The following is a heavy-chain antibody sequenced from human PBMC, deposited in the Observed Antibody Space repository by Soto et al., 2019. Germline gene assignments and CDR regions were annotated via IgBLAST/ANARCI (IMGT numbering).Heavy chain of an antibody. CDR2: INVGNGNI. Sequence: QVQLVQSGAEEKKPGASVKVSCKASGYSFSGYGMHWVRQAPGQGLEWMGWINVGNGNIKYSQKLQDRVTITRDTYATTAYMELSSLRSEDTAVYYCARVGVHMYEGVGYMDGWGQGTTVIVSS. CDR3: ARVGVHMYEGVGYMDG. D-gene: IGHD2-8*01. J-gene: IGHJ6*02. CDR1: GYSFSGYG. V-gene: IGHV1-3*05.